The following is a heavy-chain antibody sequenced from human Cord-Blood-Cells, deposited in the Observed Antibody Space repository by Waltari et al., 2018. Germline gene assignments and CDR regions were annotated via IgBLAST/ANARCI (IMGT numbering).Heavy chain of an antibody. D-gene: IGHD2-21*02. Sequence: QLVQSGAEVTKPGASVKVSCKASGDTFTGHYMHSVGQAPGEGLEWLGWRNPKSGGTKYAQKFQGQVTMTREPSISTGYMEMGRLRSDDTAVYYCARDAGATECDIWGPGIRVSVPS. CDR1: GDTFTGHY. CDR2: RNPKSGGT. V-gene: IGHV1-2*02. J-gene: IGHJ3*02. CDR3: ARDAGATECDI.